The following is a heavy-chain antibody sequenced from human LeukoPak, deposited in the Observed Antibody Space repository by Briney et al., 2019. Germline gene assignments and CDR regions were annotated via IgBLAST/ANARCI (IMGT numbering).Heavy chain of an antibody. CDR1: GFTFSRYA. Sequence: GGSLRLSCAGSGFTFSRYAMSWVRQAPGKGLEWVSAITGDGDTTYYADSVRGRFTISRDNVKNLLYLQMNSLRAEDTAVYYCARYAAYGSGSYYRYFDLWGHGTLVTVSS. CDR3: ARYAAYGSGSYYRYFDL. CDR2: ITGDGDTT. V-gene: IGHV3-23*01. J-gene: IGHJ2*01. D-gene: IGHD3-10*01.